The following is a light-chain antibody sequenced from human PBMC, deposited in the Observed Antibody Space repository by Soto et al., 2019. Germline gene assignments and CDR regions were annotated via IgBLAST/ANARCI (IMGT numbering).Light chain of an antibody. V-gene: IGKV1-39*01. J-gene: IGKJ4*01. Sequence: DIQMTQSPSSLSASVGDRVTITCRASQSIVTYLNWYLQKPGKAPKLLIYAASNLQSGVPSRFSGSGSGTDFTLTISSLQPEDYATYYCQQSYNIQALTFGGGTKVEIK. CDR2: AAS. CDR3: QQSYNIQALT. CDR1: QSIVTY.